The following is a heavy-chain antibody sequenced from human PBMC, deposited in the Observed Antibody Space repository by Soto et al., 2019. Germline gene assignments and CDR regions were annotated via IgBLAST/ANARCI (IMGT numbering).Heavy chain of an antibody. Sequence: PGGSLRLSCTVSDFTFNDAWMNWVRQAPGEGLEWVGRIKGKIDGETTVYAAPVQGRFTISRDDSKNTLFLQMNSLKTEDTAVDYCTKGSDHLIWGQGTLVTVSS. V-gene: IGHV3-15*07. J-gene: IGHJ4*02. CDR3: TKGSDHLI. CDR1: DFTFNDAW. D-gene: IGHD2-8*01. CDR2: IKGKIDGETT.